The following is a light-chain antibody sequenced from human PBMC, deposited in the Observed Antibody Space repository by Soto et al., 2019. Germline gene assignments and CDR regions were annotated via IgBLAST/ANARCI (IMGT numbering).Light chain of an antibody. V-gene: IGKV3-15*01. Sequence: EIVMTQSPATLSLSPGERAALSCRASKGISSELAWYQQKPGQPPRLLIYGASTRATGVPARFTGSGSGSDCTLTISGLQSEDFAVYYCQQGHNWPLTFGQGTRLEI. CDR2: GAS. CDR1: KGISSE. CDR3: QQGHNWPLT. J-gene: IGKJ2*01.